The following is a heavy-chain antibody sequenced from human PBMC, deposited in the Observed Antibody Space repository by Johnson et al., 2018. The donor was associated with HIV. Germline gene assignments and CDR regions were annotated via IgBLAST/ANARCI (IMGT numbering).Heavy chain of an antibody. D-gene: IGHD1-26*01. V-gene: IGHV3-7*01. J-gene: IGHJ3*02. Sequence: VQLVESGGGVVQPGRSLRLSCAASGFTFSSYAMHWVRQAPGKGLEWLANIKQDGSEKYYVDSVKGRFTISRDNAKNSLYLQMNSLRAEDTAVYYCARDFRSVGANDAFDIWGQGTMVTVSS. CDR1: GFTFSSYA. CDR3: ARDFRSVGANDAFDI. CDR2: IKQDGSEK.